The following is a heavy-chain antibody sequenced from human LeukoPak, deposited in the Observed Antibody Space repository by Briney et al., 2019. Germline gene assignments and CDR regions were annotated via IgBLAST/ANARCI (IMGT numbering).Heavy chain of an antibody. Sequence: ASVKVSCKASGYTFTSYDINWVRQATGQGLEWMGWMNPNSGNTGYAQKFQGRVTMTRNTSISTAYMELSSLRSEDTAVYYCARDGPGILWRIFDYWGQGTLVTVSS. V-gene: IGHV1-8*01. D-gene: IGHD3-10*01. CDR1: GYTFTSYD. CDR3: ARDGPGILWRIFDY. J-gene: IGHJ4*02. CDR2: MNPNSGNT.